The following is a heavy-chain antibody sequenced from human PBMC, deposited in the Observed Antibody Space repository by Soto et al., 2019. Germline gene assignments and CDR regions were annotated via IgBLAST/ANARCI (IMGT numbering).Heavy chain of an antibody. D-gene: IGHD3-22*01. J-gene: IGHJ6*02. CDR1: GFTFSNYD. V-gene: IGHV3-64*04. CDR2: ITSHGHIT. Sequence: PGGSLRLSCSASGFTFSNYDMVWVRQAPGKGLEYISAITSHGHITYYADSVKGRFTISRDNSKNTLYLQMNSLRAEDTAVYYCARVDSSGYYDYYGMDVWGQGTTVTVSS. CDR3: ARVDSSGYYDYYGMDV.